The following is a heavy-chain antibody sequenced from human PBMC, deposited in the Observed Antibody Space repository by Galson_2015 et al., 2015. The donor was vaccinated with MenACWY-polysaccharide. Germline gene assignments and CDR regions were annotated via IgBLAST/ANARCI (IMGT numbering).Heavy chain of an antibody. V-gene: IGHV3-33*08. Sequence: SLRLSCAASGFTFSSYSMHWVRQAPGKGLEWVSVIWYDGSNKYYADSVKGRFTISRDNSKNTLYLQMNSLRAEDTAVYYCARGVSSSSVYYYYGMDVWGQGTTVTVSS. D-gene: IGHD6-6*01. CDR2: IWYDGSNK. J-gene: IGHJ6*02. CDR1: GFTFSSYS. CDR3: ARGVSSSSVYYYYGMDV.